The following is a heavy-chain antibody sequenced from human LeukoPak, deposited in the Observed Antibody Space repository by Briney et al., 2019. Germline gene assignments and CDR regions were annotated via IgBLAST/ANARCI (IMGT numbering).Heavy chain of an antibody. V-gene: IGHV3-30-3*01. D-gene: IGHD3-10*01. CDR3: ARYQESPSGSSRPLDL. J-gene: IGHJ5*02. Sequence: HAGRSLRLSCAASGFTFSSYAMHWVRQAPGKGLEWVAVISYDGSNKYYADSVKGRFTVSRDNVKNSLYLEMDSLRPEDTAMYFCARYQESPSGSSRPLDLWGQGALVTVSS. CDR2: ISYDGSNK. CDR1: GFTFSSYA.